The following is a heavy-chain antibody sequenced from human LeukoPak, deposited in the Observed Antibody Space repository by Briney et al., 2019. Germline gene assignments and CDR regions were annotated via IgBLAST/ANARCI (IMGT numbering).Heavy chain of an antibody. CDR1: EFTFNTYN. CDR2: ISISSNTI. J-gene: IGHJ6*02. CDR3: ARADYGSGSSYGMDV. D-gene: IGHD3-10*01. V-gene: IGHV3-48*02. Sequence: GSLRLSCVASEFTFNTYNMNWVRQAPGKGLEWVSYISISSNTIYYADSVKGRFTISRDNAKNSLYLQMNSLRDEDTAVYYCARADYGSGSSYGMDVWGQGTTVTVSS.